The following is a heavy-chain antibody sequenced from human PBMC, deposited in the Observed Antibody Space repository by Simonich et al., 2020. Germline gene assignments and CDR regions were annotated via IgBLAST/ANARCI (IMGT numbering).Heavy chain of an antibody. D-gene: IGHD3-9*01. CDR3: ARFRGRYFDWLFDY. CDR2: IKQVGWEK. J-gene: IGHJ4*02. V-gene: IGHV3-7*01. Sequence: VQLVESVGGLVKPGGSLRLSSAASRFSFSSYWMRWVRHAPGHVMEWLSNIKQVGWEKFSVDYVQGRFTISRYNAKNSRYLQMNSLRAEDTAVYYCARFRGRYFDWLFDYWGQGTLVTVSS. CDR1: RFSFSSYW.